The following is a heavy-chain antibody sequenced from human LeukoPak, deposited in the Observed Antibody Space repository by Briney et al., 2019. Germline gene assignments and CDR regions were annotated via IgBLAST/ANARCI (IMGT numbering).Heavy chain of an antibody. V-gene: IGHV3-21*01. D-gene: IGHD3-22*01. CDR3: ARLRRTSDSSGYYYYYDY. CDR1: GLGFSSFS. J-gene: IGHJ4*02. Sequence: PGGSLRLSGAASGLGFSSFSFNWIRQAPGKGLEWVSSITPTTSYIYYADSVRGRFTISRENAKNSLYLQMNSLRAEDTAVYYCARLRRTSDSSGYYYYYDYWGQGTLVTVSS. CDR2: ITPTTSYI.